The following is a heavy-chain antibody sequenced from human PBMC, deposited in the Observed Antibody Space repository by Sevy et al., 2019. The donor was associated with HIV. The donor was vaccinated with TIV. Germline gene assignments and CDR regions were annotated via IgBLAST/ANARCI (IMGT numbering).Heavy chain of an antibody. D-gene: IGHD3-22*01. V-gene: IGHV3-21*01. CDR1: GFTFSTYN. J-gene: IGHJ4*02. CDR2: ITDSSNYI. CDR3: ARDRRTLNYYGSSGYNYYFDY. Sequence: GGSLRLSCAASGFTFSTYNMNWVRQAPGKGLEWVSSITDSSNYIYHADSVKGRFTISRDNAKNSLYLQRNSLRAEDTAGYFCARDRRTLNYYGSSGYNYYFDYWGQGTLVTVSS.